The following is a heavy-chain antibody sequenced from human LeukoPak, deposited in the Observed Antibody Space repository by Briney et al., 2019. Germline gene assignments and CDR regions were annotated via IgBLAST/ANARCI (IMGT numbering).Heavy chain of an antibody. CDR1: GGSFSGYY. CDR3: ARAGGDYTDWFDP. J-gene: IGHJ5*02. CDR2: INHSGST. V-gene: IGHV4-34*01. Sequence: SETLSLTCAVYGGSFSGYYWSWIRQPPGKGLEWIGEINHSGSTNYNPSLKSRVTISVDTSKNQFSLKLSSVTAADTAVYYCARAGGDYTDWFDPWGQGTLVTVSS. D-gene: IGHD4-17*01.